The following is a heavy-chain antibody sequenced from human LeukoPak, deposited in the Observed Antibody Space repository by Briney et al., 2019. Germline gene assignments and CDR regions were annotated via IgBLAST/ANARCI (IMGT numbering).Heavy chain of an antibody. V-gene: IGHV3-21*04. CDR3: AKNVERGAYCSGGSCYPYYYYYMDV. D-gene: IGHD2-15*01. CDR1: GFTFSSYS. CDR2: ISSSGSYI. J-gene: IGHJ6*03. Sequence: GGSLRLSCAASGFTFSSYSMNWFRQAPGKGLEWVSSISSSGSYIYYADSVKGRFIISRDNAKNSLYLQMHSLRAEDTAVYYCAKNVERGAYCSGGSCYPYYYYYMDVWGKGTTVTISS.